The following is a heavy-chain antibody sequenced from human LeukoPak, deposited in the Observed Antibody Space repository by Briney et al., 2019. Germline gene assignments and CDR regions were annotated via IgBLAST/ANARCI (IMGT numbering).Heavy chain of an antibody. CDR1: RGSISTYF. D-gene: IGHD2-2*01. Sequence: SETLSLTCTVSRGSISTYFWSWIRQPPGKGLEWIGYIYYSGSTNYNPSLKSRVTISIDTSKNQFSLKLSSVTAADTAVYYCARLYCSSTSCSAARSNWFDPWGQGTLVTVSS. CDR3: ARLYCSSTSCSAARSNWFDP. J-gene: IGHJ5*02. CDR2: IYYSGST. V-gene: IGHV4-59*08.